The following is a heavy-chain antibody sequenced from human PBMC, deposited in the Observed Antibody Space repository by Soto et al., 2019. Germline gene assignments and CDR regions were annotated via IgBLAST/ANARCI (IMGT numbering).Heavy chain of an antibody. J-gene: IGHJ4*02. CDR2: IYYSGST. CDR3: GRCKSSGYDPPNFDY. Sequence: SETLSLTCTVSGGSISSYYLSWIRQPPGKGLEWIGYIYYSGSTNYNPSLKSRVTISVDTSKNQFSLKLSSVTAADTAVYYCGRCKSSGYDPPNFDYWGQGTLVTVSS. CDR1: GGSISSYY. D-gene: IGHD5-12*01. V-gene: IGHV4-59*01.